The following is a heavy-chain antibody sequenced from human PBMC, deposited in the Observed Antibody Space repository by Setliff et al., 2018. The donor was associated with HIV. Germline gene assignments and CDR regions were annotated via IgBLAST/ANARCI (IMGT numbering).Heavy chain of an antibody. V-gene: IGHV1-2*02. D-gene: IGHD3-22*01. J-gene: IGHJ3*01. CDR2: INPHSGGT. CDR1: GYTFTGYY. CDR3: ARGAYYYDTSGYPRDPFDL. Sequence: ASVKVSCKASGYTFTGYYIYWVRQAPGQGLEWMGWINPHSGGTNYAQKFQGRVTMTRDTSISTASMELSRLRSDDTAVYYCARGAYYYDTSGYPRDPFDLRGQGTMVTVSS.